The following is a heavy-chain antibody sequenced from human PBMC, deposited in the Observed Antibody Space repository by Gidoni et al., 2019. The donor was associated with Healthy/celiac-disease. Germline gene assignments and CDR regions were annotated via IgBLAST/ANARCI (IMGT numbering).Heavy chain of an antibody. CDR2: IWYDGSNK. CDR3: ARDFPYYYGSGSYLFDY. J-gene: IGHJ4*02. Sequence: QVQLVESGGGVVQPGRSLRLSCPSSGFTFSSYGLPWVRQAPGKGLEWVAVIWYDGSNKYYVDSGKGRFTISRENSKNTLYLQMNSLRAEDTAVYYCARDFPYYYGSGSYLFDYWGQGTLVTVSS. D-gene: IGHD3-10*01. CDR1: GFTFSSYG. V-gene: IGHV3-33*01.